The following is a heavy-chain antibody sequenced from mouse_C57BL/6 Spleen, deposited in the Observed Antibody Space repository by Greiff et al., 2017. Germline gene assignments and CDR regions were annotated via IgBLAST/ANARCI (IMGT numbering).Heavy chain of an antibody. Sequence: QVQLQQSGAELARPGASVKLSCKASGYTFTSYGISWVKQRTGQGLEWIGEIYPRSGNTYYNEKFKGKATLTADKSSSTAYMELRSLTSEDSAVYFCARENYGSSSNWYFDVWGTGTTVTVSS. CDR1: GYTFTSYG. CDR2: IYPRSGNT. CDR3: ARENYGSSSNWYFDV. D-gene: IGHD1-1*01. J-gene: IGHJ1*03. V-gene: IGHV1-81*01.